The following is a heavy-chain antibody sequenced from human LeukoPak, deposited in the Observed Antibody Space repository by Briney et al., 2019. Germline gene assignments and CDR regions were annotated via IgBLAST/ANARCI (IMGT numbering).Heavy chain of an antibody. D-gene: IGHD4-17*01. Sequence: SETLSLTCAVSGGSISSGGYSWRWIRQPPGKGLEWIGYIYHSGSTYYNPSLKSRVTISVDRSKNQFSLKLSSVTAADTAVYYCARASNDYGDYVDPTEYYFDYWGQGTLVTVSS. CDR3: ARASNDYGDYVDPTEYYFDY. CDR1: GGSISSGGYS. CDR2: IYHSGST. V-gene: IGHV4-30-2*01. J-gene: IGHJ4*02.